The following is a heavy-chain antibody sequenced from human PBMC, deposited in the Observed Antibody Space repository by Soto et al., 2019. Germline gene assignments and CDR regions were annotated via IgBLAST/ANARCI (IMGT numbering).Heavy chain of an antibody. J-gene: IGHJ4*02. V-gene: IGHV5-51*01. CDR1: GYSFTSYW. CDR2: IYPGDSDT. D-gene: IGHD1-26*01. CDR3: ASVSSGSYSDYYFDY. Sequence: PGESLKISCKGSGYSFTSYWIGWVRQMPGKGLEWMGIIYPGDSDTRYSPSFQGQVTISADKSISTAYLQWSSLKASDTAMYYCASVSSGSYSDYYFDYWGQGTLVTVSS.